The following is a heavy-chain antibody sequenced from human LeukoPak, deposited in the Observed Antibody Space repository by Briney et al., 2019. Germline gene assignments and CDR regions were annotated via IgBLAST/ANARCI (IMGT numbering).Heavy chain of an antibody. CDR3: ARVGPFYCSGGSCYDY. Sequence: SETLSLTCAVYGGSFSGYYWSWIRQPPGKGLEWIGEINHSGSTNYNPSLKSRVTISVDTSKNQFSLKLSSVTAADTAVYYCARVGPFYCSGGSCYDYWGQGTLVTVSS. CDR1: GGSFSGYY. CDR2: INHSGST. D-gene: IGHD2-15*01. V-gene: IGHV4-34*01. J-gene: IGHJ4*02.